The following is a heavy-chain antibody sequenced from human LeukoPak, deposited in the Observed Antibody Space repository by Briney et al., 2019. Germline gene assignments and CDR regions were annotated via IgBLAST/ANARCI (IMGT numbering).Heavy chain of an antibody. CDR1: RFSISSYY. J-gene: IGHJ4*02. D-gene: IGHD2-8*01. V-gene: IGHV4-59*01. CDR3: GSTNHNPSLQSRVTISVDTSSKKSSLKLNTALRAEDTVFYYARGGVQDGFYRSFDY. CDR2: IYYSGST. Sequence: SETLSLTCTVSRFSISSYYCSWMRQPPGRGLEWIGYIYYSGSTNHNPSLQSRVTISVDTSKNQFSLKLNSVTAADTAVYYCGSTNHNPSLQSRVTISVDTSSKKSSLKLNTALRAEDTVFYYARGGVQDGFYRSFDYWGQGTLVSVSS.